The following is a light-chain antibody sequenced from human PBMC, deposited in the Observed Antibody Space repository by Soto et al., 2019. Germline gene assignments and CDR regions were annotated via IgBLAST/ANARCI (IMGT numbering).Light chain of an antibody. CDR1: QSVSSSY. V-gene: IGKV3-20*01. Sequence: EIVLTQSPGTLSLSPGERATLSGRASQSVSSSYLAWYHQKPGQAPRLLIYGASSRATGIPDRFSGSESGTDFTLTISRLEPEDFAVYYCQQYGSSPRAITFGQGTRLEIK. CDR2: GAS. CDR3: QQYGSSPRAIT. J-gene: IGKJ5*01.